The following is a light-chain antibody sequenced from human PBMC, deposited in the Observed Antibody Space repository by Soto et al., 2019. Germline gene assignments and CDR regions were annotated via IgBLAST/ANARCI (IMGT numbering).Light chain of an antibody. CDR1: RYNIGTYA. CDR2: RNH. CDR3: APWDDSLRAVV. V-gene: IGLV1-44*01. Sequence: QSVLTQSPSASGTPGQRVTISCSGSRYNIGTYAVNWYQQLPGAAPTLLIFRNHQRPSRVPDRFSGSKSGTSASLAISGPQSEDEADYYCAPWDDSLRAVVFVGGTKVTVL. J-gene: IGLJ2*01.